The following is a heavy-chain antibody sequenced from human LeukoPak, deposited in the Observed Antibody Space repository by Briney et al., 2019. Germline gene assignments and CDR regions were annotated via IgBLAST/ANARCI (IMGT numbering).Heavy chain of an antibody. CDR1: GFTFSSYG. D-gene: IGHD2/OR15-2a*01. Sequence: GGSLRLSCAASGFTFSSYGMHWVRQASGKGLEWVALIWYDGSNKYYADSVKGRLTISRDNSKNTLYLQMNSLRAEDTAVYYCAREGPRGNSQFDYWGQGTLVTVSS. CDR3: AREGPRGNSQFDY. CDR2: IWYDGSNK. V-gene: IGHV3-33*01. J-gene: IGHJ4*02.